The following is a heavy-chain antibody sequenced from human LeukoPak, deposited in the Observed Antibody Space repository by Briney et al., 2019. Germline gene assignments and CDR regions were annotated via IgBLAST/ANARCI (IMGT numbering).Heavy chain of an antibody. J-gene: IGHJ4*02. CDR2: ISYDGSNK. CDR3: WSTSRGTGFPHFDY. V-gene: IGHV3-30*03. D-gene: IGHD2-2*01. Sequence: GGSLRLSCAASGFTFSSYGMHWVRQAPGKGLEWVAVISYDGSNKYYADSVKGRFTISSDNSKNTLYLQMNSLRAEDTAVYYCWSTSRGTGFPHFDYWGQGTLVTVSS. CDR1: GFTFSSYG.